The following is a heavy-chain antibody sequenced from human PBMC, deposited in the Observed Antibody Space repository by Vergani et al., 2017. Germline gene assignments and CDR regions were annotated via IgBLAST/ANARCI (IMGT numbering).Heavy chain of an antibody. CDR1: GFTFGDFA. CDR3: TRGSGRYEY. Sequence: EVQLVESGGGLVQPGRSLRLSCTGSGFTFGDFALTWIRQPPGKGLEWVGYIRSHNYGGTAEYAASFKGRFTISRDDSRNTVYVEMNSLKIEDTATYYCTRGSGRYEYWCQGALVTVSS. V-gene: IGHV3-49*03. D-gene: IGHD6-19*01. J-gene: IGHJ4*02. CDR2: IRSHNYGGTA.